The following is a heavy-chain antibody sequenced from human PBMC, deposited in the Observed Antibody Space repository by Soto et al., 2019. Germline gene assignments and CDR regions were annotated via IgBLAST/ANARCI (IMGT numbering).Heavy chain of an antibody. CDR1: GGTFSSYT. J-gene: IGHJ6*03. CDR3: ARDPNYGDYRGRYFYYYYMDV. CDR2: IIPILNIT. D-gene: IGHD4-17*01. V-gene: IGHV1-69*04. Sequence: ASVKVSCKASGGTFSSYTISWVRQAPGQGLEWMGRIIPILNITNYAQKFQGGVTITEDKSTSTAYMELSSLRSEDTAVYFCARDPNYGDYRGRYFYYYYMDVWGKGTTVTVSS.